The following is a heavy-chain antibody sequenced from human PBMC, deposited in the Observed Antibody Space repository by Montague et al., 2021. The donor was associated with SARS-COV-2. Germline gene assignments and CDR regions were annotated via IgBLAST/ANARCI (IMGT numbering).Heavy chain of an antibody. Sequence: SETLSLTCAVYGGSVSDYYWSWIRQPPGKGLEWIGEINHSGSTNYNPSLKSRVITSVDTSKNQFSLKLTSVTAADTAVYYCARGPRSTMMVVVISDYWFDPWGQGTLVTVSS. J-gene: IGHJ5*02. V-gene: IGHV4-34*01. CDR2: INHSGST. CDR1: GGSVSDYY. D-gene: IGHD3-22*01. CDR3: ARGPRSTMMVVVISDYWFDP.